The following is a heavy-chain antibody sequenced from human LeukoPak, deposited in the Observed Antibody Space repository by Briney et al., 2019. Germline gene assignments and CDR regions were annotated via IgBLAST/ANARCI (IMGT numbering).Heavy chain of an antibody. J-gene: IGHJ4*02. CDR1: GGSISINSGY. CDR3: ARGPDFYDSSGYYPI. V-gene: IGHV4-39*07. Sequence: SETLSLTCTVSGGSISINSGYRGWIRQHPWRGLEWIGSIYYSGSTYYNPSLKSRVTISVDRSKNQFSLKLSSVTAADTAVYYCARGPDFYDSSGYYPIWGQGTLVTVSS. CDR2: IYYSGST. D-gene: IGHD3-22*01.